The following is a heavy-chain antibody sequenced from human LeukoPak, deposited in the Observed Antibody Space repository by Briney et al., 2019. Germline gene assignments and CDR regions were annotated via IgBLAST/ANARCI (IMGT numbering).Heavy chain of an antibody. D-gene: IGHD6-19*01. V-gene: IGHV3-48*03. J-gene: IGHJ4*02. CDR2: ISSSGTTV. CDR1: GFTFSSYE. Sequence: GGSLRLSCAASGFTFSSYEMNWVRQAPGKGLEWVSYISSSGTTVFYADSVKGRLTISRDNAKNSLFLQMNSLRAEDTAVYYCARVHPRVAGVFDYWGQGTLVTVSS. CDR3: ARVHPRVAGVFDY.